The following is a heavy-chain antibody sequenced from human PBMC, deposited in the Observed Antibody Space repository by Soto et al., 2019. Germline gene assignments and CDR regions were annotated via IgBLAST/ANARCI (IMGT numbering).Heavy chain of an antibody. J-gene: IGHJ6*02. D-gene: IGHD3-16*01. Sequence: ASVKVSCKASAYSFFAYHVHWVRQAPGQGLEWMGWINPNSGGTRYAQKFQGRVTVTSDKSISTAYMELSSLRSDDTAVYYCASDSSGDYVRDPYYYGMDVWGQGTKVTVSS. CDR3: ASDSSGDYVRDPYYYGMDV. CDR1: AYSFFAYH. V-gene: IGHV1-2*02. CDR2: INPNSGGT.